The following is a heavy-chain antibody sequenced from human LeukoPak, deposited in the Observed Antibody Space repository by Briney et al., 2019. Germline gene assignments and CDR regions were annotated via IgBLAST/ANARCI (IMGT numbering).Heavy chain of an antibody. J-gene: IGHJ4*02. CDR2: INYSGST. D-gene: IGHD3-10*01. V-gene: IGHV4-34*01. CDR1: GGSFSGYY. Sequence: SETLSLTCAVYGGSFSGYYWSWIRQPPGKGLEWIGEINYSGSTNYDPSLKSRVTISVDTSKNQFSLKLSSVTAADTAVYYCARATLLWFGDYFDYWGQGTLVTVSS. CDR3: ARATLLWFGDYFDY.